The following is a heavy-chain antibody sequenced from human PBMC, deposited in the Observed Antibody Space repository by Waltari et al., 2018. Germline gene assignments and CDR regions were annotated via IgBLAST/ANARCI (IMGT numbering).Heavy chain of an antibody. CDR2: IYYSGST. D-gene: IGHD1-26*01. V-gene: IGHV4-59*01. J-gene: IGHJ4*02. CDR3: ARGEGFYYPFDY. Sequence: QVQLQESGPGLVKPSETLSLTCTVSGGSISSYYWSWIRQPPGKGLEWIWYIYYSGSTNYNPSLKSRVTISVDTSKNQFSLKLSSVTAADTAVYYCARGEGFYYPFDYWGQGTLVTVSS. CDR1: GGSISSYY.